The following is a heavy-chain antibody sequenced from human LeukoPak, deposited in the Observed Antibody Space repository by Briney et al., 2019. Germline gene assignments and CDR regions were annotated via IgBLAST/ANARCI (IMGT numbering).Heavy chain of an antibody. CDR2: INHSGSP. Sequence: SETLSLTCADYGGSFSGNYWSWSRRPPGKGLEGMGEINHSGSPNYNPSLKSRGTISVDTSKNQFSLKLSSVTAADTAVYYCARRYSSSAGPHRGISGMDVWGQGTTVTVSS. D-gene: IGHD6-13*01. J-gene: IGHJ6*02. CDR3: ARRYSSSAGPHRGISGMDV. V-gene: IGHV4-34*01. CDR1: GGSFSGNY.